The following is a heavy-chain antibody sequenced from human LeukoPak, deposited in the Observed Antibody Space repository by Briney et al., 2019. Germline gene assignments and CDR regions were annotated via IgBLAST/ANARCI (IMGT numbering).Heavy chain of an antibody. D-gene: IGHD3-22*01. Sequence: SGTLSLTCGVSGGSFSGYYWNWIRQPPGMGLEWVGEITRRGGTGYNPSLKSRVTMSVDTSKNVYSLKLTSMTAADTAVYYCARAYYYDSRAASDYGGQGILVTVSS. J-gene: IGHJ4*02. CDR2: ITRRGGT. CDR1: GGSFSGYY. CDR3: ARAYYYDSRAASDY. V-gene: IGHV4-34*01.